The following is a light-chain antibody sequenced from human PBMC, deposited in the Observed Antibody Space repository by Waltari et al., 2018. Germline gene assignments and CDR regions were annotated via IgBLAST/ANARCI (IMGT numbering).Light chain of an antibody. J-gene: IGKJ2*01. CDR3: QQYYLTPYT. CDR2: WAS. CDR1: QSLFYSSNNKHY. Sequence: DIVMTQSPESLAVSLGDRATINCKARQSLFYSSNNKHYLALYQQKPVQSPKLLVYWASTRESGVPDRFSGSGSGTDFTLTISSLQAEDVAVYYCQQYYLTPYTFGQGTKLEIK. V-gene: IGKV4-1*01.